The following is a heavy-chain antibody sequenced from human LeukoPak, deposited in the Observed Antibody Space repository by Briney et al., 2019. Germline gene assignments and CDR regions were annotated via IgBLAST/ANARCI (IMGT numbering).Heavy chain of an antibody. V-gene: IGHV3-7*03. CDR2: IKQDGSEK. CDR1: GFTFDDYG. Sequence: GGSLRLSCAASGFTFDDYGMSWVRQAPGKGLEWVANIKQDGSEKYYVDSVKGRFTISRDNAKNSLYLQMNSLRAEDTALYYCAREVKGQWLILGPWGQGTLVTVSS. CDR3: AREVKGQWLILGP. D-gene: IGHD6-19*01. J-gene: IGHJ5*02.